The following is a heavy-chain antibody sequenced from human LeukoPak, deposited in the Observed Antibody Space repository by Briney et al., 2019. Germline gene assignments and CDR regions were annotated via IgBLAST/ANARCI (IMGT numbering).Heavy chain of an antibody. V-gene: IGHV4-39*07. J-gene: IGHJ4*02. D-gene: IGHD4-17*01. CDR3: ARGYGDYDY. Sequence: PSETLSLTCTVSGGSVSSSSYYWGWIRQPPGKGLEWIGSIYCSGSTYYNPSLKSRVTISVDTSKNQFSLKLSSVTAADTAVYYCARGYGDYDYWGQGTLVTVSS. CDR1: GGSVSSSSYY. CDR2: IYCSGST.